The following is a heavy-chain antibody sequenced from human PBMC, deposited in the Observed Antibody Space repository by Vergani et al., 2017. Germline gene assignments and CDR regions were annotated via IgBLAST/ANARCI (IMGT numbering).Heavy chain of an antibody. D-gene: IGHD2-2*01. Sequence: QVQLVESGGGVVQPGRSLRLSCAASGITFNSNAMHWVRLAPGKGLEWLAVMSYDGGNKYYADSVKGRFTISRDNSKNTLYLQMNSLRAEDTAVYYCARDGALYCSSTSCSRYYYRDVWGKGTTVTVTS. J-gene: IGHJ6*03. CDR2: MSYDGGNK. CDR3: ARDGALYCSSTSCSRYYYRDV. CDR1: GITFNSNA. V-gene: IGHV3-30-3*01.